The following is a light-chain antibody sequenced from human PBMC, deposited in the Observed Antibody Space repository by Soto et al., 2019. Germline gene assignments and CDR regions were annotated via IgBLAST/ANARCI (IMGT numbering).Light chain of an antibody. CDR2: DAS. CDR3: QQRSNWT. V-gene: IGKV3-11*01. Sequence: DNALTKPPCTLSMCQRQRAILSCGASHSVSSYLAWYQQKPGQAPRLLIYDASNRATGIPARFSGSGSGTDFTLTSSSLEPEDFAVYYCQQRSNWTFGQGTKVDI. CDR1: HSVSSY. J-gene: IGKJ1*01.